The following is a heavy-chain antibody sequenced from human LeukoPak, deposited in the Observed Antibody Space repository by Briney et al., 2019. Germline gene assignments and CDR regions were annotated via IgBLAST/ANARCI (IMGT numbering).Heavy chain of an antibody. J-gene: IGHJ3*02. Sequence: PGGSLRLSCAASGFTFSSYAMHWVRQAPGKGLEWVAVISYDGSNKYYADSVKGRFTISRDNSKNTLYLQVNSLRAEDTAVYYCARGSVTMIVVVIDAFDIWGQGAMVTVSS. CDR3: ARGSVTMIVVVIDAFDI. V-gene: IGHV3-30-3*01. CDR1: GFTFSSYA. D-gene: IGHD3-22*01. CDR2: ISYDGSNK.